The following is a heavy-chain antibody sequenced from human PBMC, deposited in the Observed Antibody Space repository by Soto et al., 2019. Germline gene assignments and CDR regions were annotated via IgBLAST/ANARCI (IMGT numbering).Heavy chain of an antibody. CDR1: GYTFTSYD. CDR3: ARRAETNGWNGFGADKYYFDF. Sequence: ASVKVSCKASGYTFTSYDIYWVRQATGQGLEWMGWMNPNTGNSGYAQKFQGRVTMTSDTSISTAHMELSSLRSEDTAVYYCARRAETNGWNGFGADKYYFDFWGQGTLVTVYS. V-gene: IGHV1-8*01. D-gene: IGHD1-1*01. J-gene: IGHJ4*02. CDR2: MNPNTGNS.